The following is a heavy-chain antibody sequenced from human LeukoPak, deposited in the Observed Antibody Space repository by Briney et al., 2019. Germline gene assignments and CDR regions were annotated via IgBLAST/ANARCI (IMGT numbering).Heavy chain of an antibody. Sequence: GRSLRLSCAASGFNLNNYAMNWVRQAPGKGLEWVAAVTGPGDTTYYADSVKGRFIISRDSFKDILYLQMNRLGAEDTALYYCAKGAAIDHWGQGTLVTVSS. CDR3: AKGAAIDH. D-gene: IGHD2-21*01. J-gene: IGHJ4*02. V-gene: IGHV3-23*01. CDR2: VTGPGDTT. CDR1: GFNLNNYA.